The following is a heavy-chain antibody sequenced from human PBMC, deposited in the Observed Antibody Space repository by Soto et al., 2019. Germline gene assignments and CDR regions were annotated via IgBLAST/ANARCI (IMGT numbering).Heavy chain of an antibody. D-gene: IGHD2-15*01. CDR1: GGTFSSYA. V-gene: IGHV1-69*06. CDR2: IIANFGTA. CDR3: ARAGCSGGSCYEDY. J-gene: IGHJ4*02. Sequence: QVQLVQSGAEVKKPGSSVKVSCKASGGTFSSYAISWVRQASGQGLEWMGGIIANFGTANYAQKFQGIVTNTAAKSTGNANMELSSLISEETAVYYGARAGCSGGSCYEDYWGQGTLGTVSS.